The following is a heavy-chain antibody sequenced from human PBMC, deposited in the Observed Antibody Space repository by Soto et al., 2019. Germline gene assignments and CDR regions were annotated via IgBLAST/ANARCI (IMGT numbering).Heavy chain of an antibody. CDR1: GFTFSDYY. D-gene: IGHD3-3*01. Sequence: GSLRLSCAASGFTFSDYYMSWIRQAPGKGLEWVAVISYDGSNKYYADSVKGRFTISRDNSKNTLYLQMNSLRAEDTAVYYCARETYYDFWSGPYYGMDVWGQGTTVTVSS. J-gene: IGHJ6*02. CDR3: ARETYYDFWSGPYYGMDV. V-gene: IGHV3-30-3*01. CDR2: ISYDGSNK.